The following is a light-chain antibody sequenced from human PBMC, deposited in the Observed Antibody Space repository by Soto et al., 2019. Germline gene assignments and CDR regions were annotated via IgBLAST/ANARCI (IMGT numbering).Light chain of an antibody. CDR1: QSISSW. CDR3: QQYNSYPFT. CDR2: KAS. J-gene: IGKJ3*01. Sequence: DIQMTQSPSTLSASVGDRVTITCRASQSISSWLAWYQQKPGKAPKLLIYKASSLESGVPSRFSVSGSGTEFTLTISSLQPDDFATYYCQQYNSYPFTFGPGTTVDIK. V-gene: IGKV1-5*03.